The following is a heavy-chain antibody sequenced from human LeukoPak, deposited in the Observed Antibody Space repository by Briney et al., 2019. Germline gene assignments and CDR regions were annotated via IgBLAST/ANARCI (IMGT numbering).Heavy chain of an antibody. CDR2: ISSSGSTI. CDR1: GFTFSDYY. J-gene: IGHJ4*02. CDR3: AKGYYYDSSGCFDY. Sequence: AGGSLRLSCAASGFTFSDYYMSWIRQAPGKGLEWVSYISSSGSTIYYADSVKGRFTISRDNAKNSLYLQMNSLRAEDTALYYCAKGYYYDSSGCFDYWGQGTLVTVSS. D-gene: IGHD3-22*01. V-gene: IGHV3-11*01.